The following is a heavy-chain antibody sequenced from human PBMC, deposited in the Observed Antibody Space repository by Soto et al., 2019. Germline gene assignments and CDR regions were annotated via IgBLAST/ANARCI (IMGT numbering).Heavy chain of an antibody. D-gene: IGHD4-17*01. CDR3: ARPLTDYGDYSQFLAHWYFDL. CDR2: IWYDGSNK. J-gene: IGHJ2*01. V-gene: IGHV3-33*01. Sequence: PGGSLRLSCAASGFTFSSYGMHWVRQAPGKGLEWVAVIWYDGSNKYYADSVKGRFTISRDNSKNSLYLQMNSLRAEDTAVYYCARPLTDYGDYSQFLAHWYFDLWGRGTLVTVSS. CDR1: GFTFSSYG.